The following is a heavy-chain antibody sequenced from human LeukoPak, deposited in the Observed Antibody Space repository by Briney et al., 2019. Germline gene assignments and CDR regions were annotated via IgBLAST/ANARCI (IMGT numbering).Heavy chain of an antibody. CDR2: ISGSSSYI. V-gene: IGHV3-21*01. CDR1: GFTFSSYS. J-gene: IGHJ6*04. Sequence: GGSLRLSCAASGFTFSSYSMNWVRQAPGKGLEWVSSISGSSSYIYYADSVKGRFTISRDNAKNSLYLQMNSLRAEDTAVYYCALDSGYYYGMDVWGKGTTVTVSS. CDR3: ALDSGYYYGMDV.